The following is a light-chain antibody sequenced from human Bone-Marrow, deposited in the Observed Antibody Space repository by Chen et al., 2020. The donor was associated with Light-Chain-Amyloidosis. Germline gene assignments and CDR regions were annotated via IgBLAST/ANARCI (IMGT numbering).Light chain of an antibody. J-gene: IGLJ1*01. CDR3: SSYTITNTLV. V-gene: IGLV2-14*01. CDR1: SSDVGGDNH. Sequence: QSALTQPASVSGSPGQLILISCTGTSSDVGGDNHVSWYQQHPDKAPKLMIYEVTNRPSWVPDRFSGSKSDNTASLTISGLQTEDEADYFCSSYTITNTLVFGSGTRVTVL. CDR2: EVT.